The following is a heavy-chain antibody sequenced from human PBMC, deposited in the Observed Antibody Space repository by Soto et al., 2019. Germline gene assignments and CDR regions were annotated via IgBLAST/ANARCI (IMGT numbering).Heavy chain of an antibody. D-gene: IGHD1-26*01. J-gene: IGHJ4*02. CDR2: ISDGGSST. V-gene: IGHV3-23*01. Sequence: EVQLLESGGGLVQPGGSLRLSCAASGFTFSSYTMTWVRQAPGKGLEWVSAISDGGSSTYYAGSVQGRFTTSRDNSKNTLFLQMNSLRPDDTAVYYCANDDRSGSYSPRHFASWGQGILVAVSS. CDR1: GFTFSSYT. CDR3: ANDDRSGSYSPRHFAS.